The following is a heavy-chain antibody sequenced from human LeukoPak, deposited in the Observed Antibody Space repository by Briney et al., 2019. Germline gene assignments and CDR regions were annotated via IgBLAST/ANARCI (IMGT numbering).Heavy chain of an antibody. D-gene: IGHD3-16*02. J-gene: IGHJ4*02. Sequence: GASVKVSCKASGYTFTGYYMHWVRQAPGQGLEWMGWINPNSGGTNYAQKFQGRVTMTRDTSISTAYMELSRLRSDDTAVYYCARDAYDYVWGSYRSPTDYWGQGTLVTVSS. V-gene: IGHV1-2*02. CDR3: ARDAYDYVWGSYRSPTDY. CDR2: INPNSGGT. CDR1: GYTFTGYY.